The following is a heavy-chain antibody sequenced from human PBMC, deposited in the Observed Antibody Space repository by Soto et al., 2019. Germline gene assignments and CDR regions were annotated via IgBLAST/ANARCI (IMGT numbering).Heavy chain of an antibody. J-gene: IGHJ4*02. CDR3: AVTTSGGNYNPFDY. CDR2: IYLGDSET. V-gene: IGHV5-51*01. Sequence: GESLKISCKGSGYIFTNCWIGWVRQMPGKGLEWMGIIYLGDSETRYSPSFQGQVTISADKSISTAYLPWSSLKASDTAMYYCAVTTSGGNYNPFDYWGQGTLVTVSS. CDR1: GYIFTNCW. D-gene: IGHD2-15*01.